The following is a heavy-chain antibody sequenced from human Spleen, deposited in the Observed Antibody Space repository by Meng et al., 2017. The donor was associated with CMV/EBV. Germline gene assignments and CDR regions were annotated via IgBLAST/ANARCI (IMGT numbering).Heavy chain of an antibody. CDR2: IWYDGSNK. CDR3: ARDPTDILTGYGYFDY. J-gene: IGHJ4*02. Sequence: GESLKISCAASGFTFSTCGMYWVRQAPGKGLEWVAVIWYDGSNKYYADSVKGRFTISRDNAKNSLSLQMNSLRAEDTAVYYCARDPTDILTGYGYFDYWGQGTLVTVSS. V-gene: IGHV3-33*01. CDR1: GFTFSTCG. D-gene: IGHD3-9*01.